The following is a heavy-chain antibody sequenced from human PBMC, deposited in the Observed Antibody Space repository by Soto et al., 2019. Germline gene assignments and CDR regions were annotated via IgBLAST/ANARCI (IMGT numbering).Heavy chain of an antibody. CDR2: IIPIIGTP. D-gene: IGHD3-10*01. Sequence: SVKVSCKASGGTFRNHVFNWVRQAPGQGLEWMGGIIPIIGTPNYAQKFQGRVTITADASTSTVYLEVSSLRPQDTAVYYCARDLEFRDGNISHLDYWGQGTLVTVSS. V-gene: IGHV1-69*13. CDR3: ARDLEFRDGNISHLDY. CDR1: GGTFRNHV. J-gene: IGHJ4*02.